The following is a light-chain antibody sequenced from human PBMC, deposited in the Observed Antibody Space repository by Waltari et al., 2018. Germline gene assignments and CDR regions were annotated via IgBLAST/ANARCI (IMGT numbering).Light chain of an antibody. CDR3: GTWDSTLSTYV. J-gene: IGLJ1*01. CDR1: HPTIGITY. Sequence: QSVLTQPPSVSATTGQTVTLSCSGHHPTIGITYVSWYQQFPGTAPKLLIYDDNKRPSQIPDRFSGSKSGTSATLGITGLQAGDEADYYCGTWDSTLSTYVYGTGTRLTVL. V-gene: IGLV1-51*01. CDR2: DDN.